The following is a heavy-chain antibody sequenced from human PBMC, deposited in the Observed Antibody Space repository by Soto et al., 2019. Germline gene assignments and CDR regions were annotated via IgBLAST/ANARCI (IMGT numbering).Heavy chain of an antibody. J-gene: IGHJ4*02. CDR3: AKGPRMWTPDY. D-gene: IGHD2-21*01. CDR1: GYTSTDYA. V-gene: IGHV1-3*01. CDR2: IAPGNGNT. Sequence: RASVKVSCKASGYTSTDYAIHWVRQAPGQRLEWMGWIAPGNGNTKYSQNFQGRVTITRDTSATTAYMELSSLRSEDTAVYYCAKGPRMWTPDYWGQGTLVTVSS.